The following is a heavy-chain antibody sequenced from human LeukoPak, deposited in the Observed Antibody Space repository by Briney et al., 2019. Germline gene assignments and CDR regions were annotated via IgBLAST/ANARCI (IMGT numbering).Heavy chain of an antibody. Sequence: GASVKVSCKASGYTFTGYYMHWVRQAPGQGLEWMGWINPNSGGTNYAQKFQGWVTMTRDTSISTAYMELSRLRSEDTAVYYCARVGIAAAGGVTNWFDPWGQGTLVTVSS. V-gene: IGHV1-2*04. CDR1: GYTFTGYY. CDR2: INPNSGGT. J-gene: IGHJ5*02. CDR3: ARVGIAAAGGVTNWFDP. D-gene: IGHD6-13*01.